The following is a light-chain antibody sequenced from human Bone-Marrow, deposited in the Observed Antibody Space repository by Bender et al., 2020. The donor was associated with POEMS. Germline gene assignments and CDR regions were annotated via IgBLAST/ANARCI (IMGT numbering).Light chain of an antibody. Sequence: QSLLTQPPSVSGAPGQRVTISCTGSRSNIGAGSDVHWYQQLPGTAPKLLIYGNNNRPSGVPDRFSGSKSGTSASLAITGLQAEDEADYYCQSYDSSLSGSWVFGGGTKLTVL. CDR3: QSYDSSLSGSWV. CDR2: GNN. V-gene: IGLV1-40*01. CDR1: RSNIGAGSD. J-gene: IGLJ3*02.